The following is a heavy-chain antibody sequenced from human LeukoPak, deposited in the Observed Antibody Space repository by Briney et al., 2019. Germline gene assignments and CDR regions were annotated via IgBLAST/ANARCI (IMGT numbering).Heavy chain of an antibody. CDR1: GGSISSSSYY. Sequence: SETLSLTCTVSGGSISSSSYYWGWIRQPPGKGLEWIGSIYYSGSTYYNPSLKSRVTISVDTSKNQFSLKLSSVTAADTAVYYCARAGGWATYYYYYGMDVWGQGTTVTVSS. V-gene: IGHV4-39*07. CDR2: IYYSGST. CDR3: ARAGGWATYYYYYGMDV. J-gene: IGHJ6*02. D-gene: IGHD6-19*01.